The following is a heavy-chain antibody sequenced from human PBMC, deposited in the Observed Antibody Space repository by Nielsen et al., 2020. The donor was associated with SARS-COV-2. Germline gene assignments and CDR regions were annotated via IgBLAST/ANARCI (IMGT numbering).Heavy chain of an antibody. D-gene: IGHD6-19*01. CDR3: AKDRGYSSGWYLDY. CDR2: IYSGGST. V-gene: IGHV3-53*04. J-gene: IGHJ4*02. CDR1: GFTVSSNY. Sequence: GESLKISCAASGFTVSSNYMSWVRQAPGKGLEWVSVIYSGGSTYYADSVKGRFTISRHNSKNTLYLQMNSLRAEDTAVYYCAKDRGYSSGWYLDYWGQGTLVTVSS.